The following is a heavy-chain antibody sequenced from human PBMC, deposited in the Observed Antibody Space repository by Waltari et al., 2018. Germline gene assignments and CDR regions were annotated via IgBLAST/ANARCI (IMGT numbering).Heavy chain of an antibody. CDR3: ARNYRLLYFDY. D-gene: IGHD2-21*01. J-gene: IGHJ4*02. V-gene: IGHV4-59*01. Sequence: QVQLQESGPGLVKPSETLSLNCTVSGGSISSYYWSWIRPPPGKGLEWIGYIYYSGSTNYNPSLKSRVTISVDTSKNQFSLKLSSVTAADTAVYYCARNYRLLYFDYWGQGTLVTVSS. CDR1: GGSISSYY. CDR2: IYYSGST.